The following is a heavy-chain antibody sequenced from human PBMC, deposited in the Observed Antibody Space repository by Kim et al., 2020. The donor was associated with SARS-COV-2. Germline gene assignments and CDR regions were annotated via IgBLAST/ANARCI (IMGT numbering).Heavy chain of an antibody. Sequence: SETLSLTCAVSGGSISSSNWWSWVRQPPGKGLEWIGEIYHSGSTNYNPSLKSRVTISVDKSKNQFCLKLSSVTAADTAVYYCAREGSYSSGWYRGRQGYFDYWGQGTLVTVSS. CDR1: GGSISSSNW. CDR2: IYHSGST. J-gene: IGHJ4*02. CDR3: AREGSYSSGWYRGRQGYFDY. D-gene: IGHD6-19*01. V-gene: IGHV4-4*02.